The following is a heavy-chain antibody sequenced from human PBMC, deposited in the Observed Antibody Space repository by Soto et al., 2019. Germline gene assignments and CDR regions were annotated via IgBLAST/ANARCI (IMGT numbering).Heavy chain of an antibody. J-gene: IGHJ3*01. Sequence: PGDSMKISSKGSGYSFTSYWIGWVRQMPGKGLEWMGIIYPGDSDTRYSPSFQGQVTISADKSISTAYLQWSSLKASDTAMYYCARQKSPYYYDSSGYYYVWGQGTMVTV. CDR1: GYSFTSYW. D-gene: IGHD3-22*01. V-gene: IGHV5-51*01. CDR3: ARQKSPYYYDSSGYYYV. CDR2: IYPGDSDT.